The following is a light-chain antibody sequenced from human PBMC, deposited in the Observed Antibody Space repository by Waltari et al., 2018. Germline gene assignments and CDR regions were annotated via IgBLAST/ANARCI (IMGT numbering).Light chain of an antibody. CDR3: QKYNSAPLT. V-gene: IGKV1-27*01. Sequence: DIQMTKSPSSLSASVGDSVTLTCRASHGISNYLAWYQQKPGKVPKLLIYAASTLQSGVPSRFSGSGSGTDFTLTISSLQPEDVATYDCQKYNSAPLTLGGGTKGEIK. J-gene: IGKJ4*01. CDR2: AAS. CDR1: HGISNY.